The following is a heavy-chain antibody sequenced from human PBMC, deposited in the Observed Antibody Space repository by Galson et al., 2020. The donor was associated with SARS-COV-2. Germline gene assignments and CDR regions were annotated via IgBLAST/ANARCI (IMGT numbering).Heavy chain of an antibody. Sequence: GGSLRLSCAASGFTFDDYGMSWVRQAPGKGLEWVSGINWNGGSTGYADSVKGRFTISRDNAKNSLYLQMNSLRAEDTALYHCARVIATQHKIAVAGWFDPWGQGTLVTVSS. CDR2: INWNGGST. CDR3: ARVIATQHKIAVAGWFDP. CDR1: GFTFDDYG. J-gene: IGHJ5*02. D-gene: IGHD6-19*01. V-gene: IGHV3-20*01.